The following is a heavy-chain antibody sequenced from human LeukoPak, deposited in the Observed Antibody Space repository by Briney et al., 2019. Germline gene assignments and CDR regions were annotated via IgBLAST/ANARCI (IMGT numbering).Heavy chain of an antibody. Sequence: GGSLRLSCAASGFTFDDYAMHWVRQAPGKGLEWVSGISWNSGSIGYADSVKGRFTISRDNAKNSLYLQMNSLRAEDTAVYYCARRDGYNLVDAFDIWGQGTMVTVSS. CDR1: GFTFDDYA. D-gene: IGHD5-24*01. CDR3: ARRDGYNLVDAFDI. J-gene: IGHJ3*02. CDR2: ISWNSGSI. V-gene: IGHV3-9*01.